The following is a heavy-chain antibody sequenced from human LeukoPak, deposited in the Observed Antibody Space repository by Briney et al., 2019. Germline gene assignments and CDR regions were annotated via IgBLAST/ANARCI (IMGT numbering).Heavy chain of an antibody. Sequence: SVKVSCKASGGTFSSYAISWVRQAPGQGLEWMGRIIPILGIANYAQKFQGRVTITADKSTSTAYMELSSLRSEDTALYYCAKGPYGDYYYYGMDVWGQGTTVTVSS. CDR1: GGTFSSYA. V-gene: IGHV1-69*04. CDR2: IIPILGIA. CDR3: AKGPYGDYYYYGMDV. J-gene: IGHJ6*02. D-gene: IGHD4-17*01.